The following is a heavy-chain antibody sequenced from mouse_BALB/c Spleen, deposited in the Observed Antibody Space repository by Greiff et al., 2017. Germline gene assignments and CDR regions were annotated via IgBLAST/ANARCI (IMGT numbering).Heavy chain of an antibody. CDR1: GFSLTGYG. CDR3: ARDENDYDSAWFAY. Sequence: VKVVESGPGLVAPSQSLSITCTVSGFSLTGYGVNWVRQPPGKGLEWLGMIWGDGSTDYNSALKSRLSISKDNSKSQVFLKMNSLQTDDTARYYCARDENDYDSAWFAYWGQGTLVTVSA. J-gene: IGHJ3*01. D-gene: IGHD2-4*01. CDR2: IWGDGST. V-gene: IGHV2-6-7*01.